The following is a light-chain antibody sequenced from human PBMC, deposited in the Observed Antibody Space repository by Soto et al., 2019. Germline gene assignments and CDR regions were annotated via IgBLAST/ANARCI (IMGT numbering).Light chain of an antibody. J-gene: IGLJ1*01. Sequence: QSVLNRPPSASGSPGHSVSISCIGTSSDVGRYNYVSWYQHHPGKAPKLIIYEVTKRPSGVPDRFSGSKSGNTASLTVSGLQADDEADYYCNSYVGSNNYVFGTGTKVIVL. CDR2: EVT. CDR1: SSDVGRYNY. CDR3: NSYVGSNNYV. V-gene: IGLV2-8*01.